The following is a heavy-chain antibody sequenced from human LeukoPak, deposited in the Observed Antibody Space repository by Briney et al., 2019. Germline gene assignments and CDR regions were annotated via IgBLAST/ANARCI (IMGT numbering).Heavy chain of an antibody. J-gene: IGHJ4*02. V-gene: IGHV3-53*01. CDR2: IYSGGST. D-gene: IGHD6-19*01. Sequence: GGSLRLSCAASGFTVSSNHMSWVRQAPGKGLEWVSVIYSGGSTYYADSVKGRFTISRDNSKNTLYLQMNSLRAEDTAVYYCAREGAVAGKVPTVWGQGTLVTVSS. CDR3: AREGAVAGKVPTV. CDR1: GFTVSSNH.